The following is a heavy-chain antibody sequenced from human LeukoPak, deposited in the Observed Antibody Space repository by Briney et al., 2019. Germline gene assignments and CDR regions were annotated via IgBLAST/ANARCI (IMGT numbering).Heavy chain of an antibody. V-gene: IGHV4-38-2*02. CDR3: ARKGYGISVVTPDDWFDP. CDR2: IHHSGRT. Sequence: SETLSLTCTVSGYSISSDYYWGWIRQPPGKGLEWIGSIHHSGRTYYNPSLKSRVTISVDTSKNQFSLKLSSVTAADTAVYYCARKGYGISVVTPDDWFDPWGQGTLVTVSS. D-gene: IGHD4-23*01. J-gene: IGHJ5*02. CDR1: GYSISSDYY.